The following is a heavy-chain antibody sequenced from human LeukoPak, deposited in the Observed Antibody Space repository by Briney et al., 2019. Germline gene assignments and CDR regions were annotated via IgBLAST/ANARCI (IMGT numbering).Heavy chain of an antibody. CDR3: AKGWYSSSQLRYGMDV. J-gene: IGHJ6*02. CDR2: ISSSGDST. Sequence: GGSLRLSCAASGFTFSSYAMSWVRQAPGKGLEWVSGISSSGDSTYYADSVKGRFTISRDNSKNTLYLQMNSLRAEDTAVYYCAKGWYSSSQLRYGMDVWGQGTTVTVSS. V-gene: IGHV3-23*01. D-gene: IGHD6-13*01. CDR1: GFTFSSYA.